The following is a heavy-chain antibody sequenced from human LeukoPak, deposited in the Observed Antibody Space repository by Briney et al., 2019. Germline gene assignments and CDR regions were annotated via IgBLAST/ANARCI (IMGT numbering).Heavy chain of an antibody. J-gene: IGHJ6*03. Sequence: GGSLRLSCAASGFTFSSYAMHWVRQAPGKGLEYASAISSNGGSTYYANSVKGRFTISRDNSKNTLYLQMGSLRAEDMAVYYCARDIIYDFWSGSRSYYYMDVWGKGTTVTVSS. CDR2: ISSNGGST. CDR1: GFTFSSYA. V-gene: IGHV3-64*01. CDR3: ARDIIYDFWSGSRSYYYMDV. D-gene: IGHD3-3*01.